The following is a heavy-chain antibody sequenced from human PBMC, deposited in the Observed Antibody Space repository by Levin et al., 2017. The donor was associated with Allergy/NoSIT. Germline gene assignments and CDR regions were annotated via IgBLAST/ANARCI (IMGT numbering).Heavy chain of an antibody. Sequence: SCAASGFTVSSNYMSWVRQAPGKGLEWVSVIYSGGSTYYADSVKGRFTISRDNSKNTLYLQMNSLRAEDTAVYYCARTQGYSYGFFDYWGQGTLVTVSS. CDR2: IYSGGST. CDR1: GFTVSSNY. CDR3: ARTQGYSYGFFDY. V-gene: IGHV3-66*02. D-gene: IGHD5-18*01. J-gene: IGHJ4*02.